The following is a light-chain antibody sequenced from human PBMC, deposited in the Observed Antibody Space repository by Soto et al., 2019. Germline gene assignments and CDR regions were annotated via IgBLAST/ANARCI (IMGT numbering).Light chain of an antibody. CDR1: QSISAW. CDR2: KAS. J-gene: IGKJ1*01. CDR3: QQYYSYPRT. V-gene: IGKV1-5*03. Sequence: DIQMTQSPSTLSASVGDSVSINCLASQSISAWLAWYQQKPGKAPRLLIYKASTLEIGVPSRFSGSGSGTDFTLTISCLQSEDFATYYCQQYYSYPRTFGQGTKVDIK.